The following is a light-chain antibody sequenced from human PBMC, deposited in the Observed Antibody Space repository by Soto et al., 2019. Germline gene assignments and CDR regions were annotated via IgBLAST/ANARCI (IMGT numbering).Light chain of an antibody. V-gene: IGKV3-15*01. J-gene: IGKJ4*01. CDR1: QSVSSN. Sequence: IVMTQSPVTLSVSPGERATLSCRASQSVSSNLAWYQQKPGQAPRLLIYGASTRATGIPARFSGSGSGTDFTLTITGLQSEDFAVYYCQQYNSWLTFGGGTKVEIK. CDR3: QQYNSWLT. CDR2: GAS.